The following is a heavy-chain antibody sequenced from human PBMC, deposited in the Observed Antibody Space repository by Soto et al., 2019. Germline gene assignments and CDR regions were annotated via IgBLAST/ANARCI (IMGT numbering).Heavy chain of an antibody. CDR2: ISYDGSNK. CDR1: GFTFSSYA. V-gene: IGHV3-30-3*01. Sequence: QVQLVESGGGVVQPGRSLRLSCAASGFTFSSYAMHWVRQAPGKGLEWVAVISYDGSNKYYADSVKGRFTISRDNSKNTLYLQMNSLRAEDTAVYYCASEKLVNHSDYWGQGTLVTVSS. J-gene: IGHJ4*02. CDR3: ASEKLVNHSDY. D-gene: IGHD3-9*01.